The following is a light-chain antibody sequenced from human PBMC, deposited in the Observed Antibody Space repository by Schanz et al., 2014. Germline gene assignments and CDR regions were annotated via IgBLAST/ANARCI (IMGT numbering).Light chain of an antibody. CDR2: AAS. CDR3: QQRSNWPPLT. Sequence: EIVMTQSPATLSVSSGERATLSCRASQSVSSSYLAWYQQKPGQAPRLLIYAASTRATGIPARFSGSGSGTEFALIISSLQSEDFAVYYCQQRSNWPPLTFGGGTKVEIK. CDR1: QSVSSSY. V-gene: IGKV3-15*01. J-gene: IGKJ4*01.